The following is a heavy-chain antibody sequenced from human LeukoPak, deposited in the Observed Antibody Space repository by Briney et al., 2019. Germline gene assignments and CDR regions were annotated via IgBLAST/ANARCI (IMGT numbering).Heavy chain of an antibody. Sequence: GGSLRLSCAASGFTLRSYAMSWVRQAPGKGVEWVSAVVGSGGDTYYADSVQGRFTISRDNSKNTVYLQMNSLRAEDTAIYYCAKDIGGSGAYWGQGTLVTVSS. V-gene: IGHV3-23*01. J-gene: IGHJ4*02. CDR3: AKDIGGSGAY. CDR2: VVGSGGDT. D-gene: IGHD3-16*01. CDR1: GFTLRSYA.